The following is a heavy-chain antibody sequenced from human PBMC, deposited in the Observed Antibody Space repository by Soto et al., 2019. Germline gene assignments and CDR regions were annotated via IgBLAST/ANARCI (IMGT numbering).Heavy chain of an antibody. J-gene: IGHJ2*01. V-gene: IGHV1-69*08. D-gene: IGHD2-2*01. Sequence: QVQLVQSGAEVKKPGSSVKVSCKASGGTFSSYTISWVRQAPGQGLEWMGRIIPILGIANYAQEFRGRVTITADKSPSTAYMELSSLRTEATAVYYCARDGYCSSTSCHWYFDLWGRGTLVTVSS. CDR2: IIPILGIA. CDR3: ARDGYCSSTSCHWYFDL. CDR1: GGTFSSYT.